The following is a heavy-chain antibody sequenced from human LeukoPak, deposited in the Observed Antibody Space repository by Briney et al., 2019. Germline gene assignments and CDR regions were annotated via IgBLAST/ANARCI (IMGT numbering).Heavy chain of an antibody. CDR1: GFTFSSYA. CDR3: AKTTTGYSSGRYPAWPIDY. Sequence: GGSLRLSCAASGFTFSSYAMTWVRQAPGKGLEWVSSIDGSGGSAYSADSVKGRFTISRDNSKNTVYLQMDSLRVEDTAIYYCAKTTTGYSSGRYPAWPIDYWGQGTLVTVSS. D-gene: IGHD2-15*01. V-gene: IGHV3-23*01. CDR2: IDGSGGSA. J-gene: IGHJ4*02.